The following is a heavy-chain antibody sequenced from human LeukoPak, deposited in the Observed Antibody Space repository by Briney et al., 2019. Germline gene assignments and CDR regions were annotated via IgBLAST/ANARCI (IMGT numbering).Heavy chain of an antibody. CDR1: GVTSSSNW. CDR2: INSDGSTT. Sequence: PGGSLRVSCAASGVTSSSNWMHWVRQAPGKGLVWVSRINSDGSTTNYAHSVRGRFTISRDNAKNTLYLQMNSLRDEDTAMYYCIMYNSGWNWGQGTLVTVSS. CDR3: IMYNSGWN. J-gene: IGHJ4*02. V-gene: IGHV3-74*01. D-gene: IGHD6-19*01.